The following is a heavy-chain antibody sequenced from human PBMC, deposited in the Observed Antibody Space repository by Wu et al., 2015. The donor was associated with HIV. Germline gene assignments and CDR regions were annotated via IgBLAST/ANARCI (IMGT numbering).Heavy chain of an antibody. J-gene: IGHJ6*02. V-gene: IGHV1-8*01. CDR3: ARGNCGGDCSSFYYYYYGMDI. Sequence: QVQLVQSGAEVKKPGASVKVSCQASGYTFTIYDINWARQAPGQGLEWMGWMNPNSGNTGYAQKFQGRVTMTRNTSIGTAYMELSSLRSEDTAVYYCARGNCGGDCSSFYYYYYGMDIWGQGTTVTVSS. D-gene: IGHD2-21*02. CDR1: GYTFTIYD. CDR2: MNPNSGNT.